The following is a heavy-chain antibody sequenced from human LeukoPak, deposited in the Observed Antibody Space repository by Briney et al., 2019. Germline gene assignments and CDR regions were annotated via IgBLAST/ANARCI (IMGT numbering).Heavy chain of an antibody. J-gene: IGHJ3*02. D-gene: IGHD4-23*01. V-gene: IGHV1-2*02. CDR2: FNPASGGT. CDR1: GYIFTDYY. Sequence: ASVKVSCKASGYIFTDYYMHWVRQAPGQGLERMGWFNPASGGTKYAQKFQGRVTMTRDTSINTAYMELSSLGLDDTAVYYCARGLYYGGNQRAHDAFDIWGQGTLVIVSS. CDR3: ARGLYYGGNQRAHDAFDI.